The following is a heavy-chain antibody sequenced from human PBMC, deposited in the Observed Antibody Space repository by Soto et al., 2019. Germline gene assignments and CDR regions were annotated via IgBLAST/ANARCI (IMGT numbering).Heavy chain of an antibody. CDR1: GFTFSDYA. D-gene: IGHD3-10*01. CDR3: TYSRGAAYKFRLGLDQ. J-gene: IGHJ5*02. Sequence: QERLVESGGGVVQPGRSLRLSCAVSGFTFSDYAMHWVRQAPGKGLEWVALIWHDGINEFYADSVKGRFTISRDSSNNTLYLHMNSFIPEDTADYYCTYSRGAAYKFRLGLDQCGHGTLVTVSS. V-gene: IGHV3-33*03. CDR2: IWHDGINE.